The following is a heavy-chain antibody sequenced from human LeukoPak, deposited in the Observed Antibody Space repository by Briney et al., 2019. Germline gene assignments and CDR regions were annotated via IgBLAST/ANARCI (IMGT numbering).Heavy chain of an antibody. CDR3: ARDGYYFDRSGFF. Sequence: SETLSLTCTVSGGSISSGNYYWSWIRQPAGKGLEWIGRVHTSGSTNYNPSLKSRVTISIDTSKKQFPLKLTSVTAADTAVYYCARDGYYFDRSGFFWGQGALVTVSS. D-gene: IGHD3-22*01. J-gene: IGHJ4*02. V-gene: IGHV4-61*02. CDR2: VHTSGST. CDR1: GGSISSGNYY.